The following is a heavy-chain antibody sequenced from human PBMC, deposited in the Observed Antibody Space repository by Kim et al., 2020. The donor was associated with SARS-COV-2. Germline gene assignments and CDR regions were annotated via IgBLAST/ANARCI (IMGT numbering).Heavy chain of an antibody. CDR3: ARVLTSGWSDFVY. CDR2: ISSSGSYI. Sequence: GGSLRLSCAASGFTFSSYSMNWVRQAPGKGLEWISSISSSGSYIYYADSMKGRFTISRDNARASLYLQMNSLRAEDTAVYYCARVLTSGWSDFVYWGQGT. J-gene: IGHJ4*02. CDR1: GFTFSSYS. D-gene: IGHD6-19*01. V-gene: IGHV3-21*01.